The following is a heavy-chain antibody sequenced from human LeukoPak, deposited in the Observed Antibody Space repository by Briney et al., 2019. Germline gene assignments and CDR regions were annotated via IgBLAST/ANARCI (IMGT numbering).Heavy chain of an antibody. CDR3: ARSRGGFGDYGSWFDP. D-gene: IGHD4-17*01. CDR2: IYYSGST. V-gene: IGHV4-39*07. CDR1: GGSISSGSYY. J-gene: IGHJ5*02. Sequence: SETLSLTCTVSGGSISSGSYYRGWIRQPPGKGLEWIGSIYYSGSTYYKPSLKSRVTISLDTSKNQFSLKLSSVTAADTAVYYCARSRGGFGDYGSWFDPWGQGTLVTVSS.